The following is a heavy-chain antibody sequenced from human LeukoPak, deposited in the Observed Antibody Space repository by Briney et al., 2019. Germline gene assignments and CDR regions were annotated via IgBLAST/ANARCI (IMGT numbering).Heavy chain of an antibody. J-gene: IGHJ4*02. CDR3: AKGIVQQLVPFDY. D-gene: IGHD6-13*01. CDR2: ISWNSGSI. V-gene: IGHV3-9*01. Sequence: PAGSLRLSCAASGFTFDDYAMHWVRQAPGKGLEWVSCISWNSGSIGYADSVKGRFTISRDNAKNSLYLQMNSLRAEDTALYYCAKGIVQQLVPFDYWGQGTLVTVSS. CDR1: GFTFDDYA.